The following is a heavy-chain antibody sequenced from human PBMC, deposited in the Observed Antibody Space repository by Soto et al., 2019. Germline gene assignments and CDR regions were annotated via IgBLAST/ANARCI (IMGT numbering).Heavy chain of an antibody. CDR1: GFTFDDYT. D-gene: IGHD5-18*01. Sequence: EVQLVESGGVVVQPGGSLRLSCAASGFTFDDYTMHWVRQAPGKGLEWVSLICWDGGSTYYADSVKGRFTISRDNSKNSLYLQMNSLRAEDTALYYCAKTGEAAMLYYFDYWGQGTLVTVSS. V-gene: IGHV3-43*01. CDR2: ICWDGGST. CDR3: AKTGEAAMLYYFDY. J-gene: IGHJ4*02.